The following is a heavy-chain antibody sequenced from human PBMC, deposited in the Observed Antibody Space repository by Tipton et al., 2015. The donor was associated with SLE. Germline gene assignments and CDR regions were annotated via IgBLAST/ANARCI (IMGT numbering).Heavy chain of an antibody. Sequence: TLSLTCTVYGGSFSGYYWSWTRQSPGKGLEWIGDINHSGSTNYNPSLKSRVSISVDTSKNQFSLGLSSVTAADTAVYYCARVPGLERSYYYNYYMDVWGRGTTVTVSS. J-gene: IGHJ6*03. CDR1: GGSFSGYY. D-gene: IGHD1-1*01. CDR2: INHSGST. V-gene: IGHV4-34*01. CDR3: ARVPGLERSYYYNYYMDV.